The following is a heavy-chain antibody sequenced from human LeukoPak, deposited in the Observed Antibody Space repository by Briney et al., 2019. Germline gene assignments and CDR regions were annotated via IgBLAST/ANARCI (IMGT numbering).Heavy chain of an antibody. CDR1: GYSIPSDYY. D-gene: IGHD1-26*01. J-gene: IGHJ4*02. Sequence: SETLSLTCAVSGYSIPSDYYWGWIRPPPGKGLEWIGTIYHSGSTFYSPSLKSRLTISVDTSKNQFSLNLNSVAAADTAVYYCARERAGAVDYWGQGTLVTVSS. V-gene: IGHV4-38-2*02. CDR3: ARERAGAVDY. CDR2: IYHSGST.